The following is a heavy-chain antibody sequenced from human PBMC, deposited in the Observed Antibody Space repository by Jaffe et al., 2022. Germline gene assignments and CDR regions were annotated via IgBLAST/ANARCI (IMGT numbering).Heavy chain of an antibody. Sequence: QVQLQQWGAGLLKPSETLSLTCAVYGGSFSGYYWSWIRQPPGKGLEWIGEINHSGSTNYNPSLKSRVTISVDTSKNQFSLKLSSVTAADTAVYYCARAVRRGYSYGLRPYFDYWGQGTLVTVSS. J-gene: IGHJ4*02. CDR3: ARAVRRGYSYGLRPYFDY. CDR2: INHSGST. D-gene: IGHD5-18*01. V-gene: IGHV4-34*01. CDR1: GGSFSGYY.